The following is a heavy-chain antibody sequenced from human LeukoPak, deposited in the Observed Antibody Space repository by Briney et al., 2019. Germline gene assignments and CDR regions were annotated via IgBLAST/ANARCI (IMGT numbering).Heavy chain of an antibody. CDR1: GYTFTSYG. CDR3: ARGGEIVVVTATLDY. D-gene: IGHD2-21*02. V-gene: IGHV1-18*01. Sequence: ASVTVSCMASGYTFTSYGISWVGQAPGQGVEGMGWISAYNGNTNYAQKLQGRVTMTTDTSTSTAYMELRSLRSDDTAVYYCARGGEIVVVTATLDYWGQGTLVTVSS. CDR2: ISAYNGNT. J-gene: IGHJ4*02.